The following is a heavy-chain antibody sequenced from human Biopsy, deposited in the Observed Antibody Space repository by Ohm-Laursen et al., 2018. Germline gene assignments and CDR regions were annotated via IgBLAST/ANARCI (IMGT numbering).Heavy chain of an antibody. J-gene: IGHJ6*02. CDR1: GESFNGYY. CDR2: INHSGRT. D-gene: IGHD3-22*01. CDR3: VIGVDYYDPYHYFALCV. Sequence: SETLSLTCSVYGESFNGYYWSWIRQTPGKGLEWIGEINHSGRTNYNPSLKSRFTISVDTSKKQFSLKVGSVTAADTAVYYCVIGVDYYDPYHYFALCVWGQGTTVTVSS. V-gene: IGHV4-34*01.